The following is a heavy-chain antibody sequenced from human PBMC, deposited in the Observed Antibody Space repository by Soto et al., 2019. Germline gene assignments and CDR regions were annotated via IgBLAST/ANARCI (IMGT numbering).Heavy chain of an antibody. V-gene: IGHV3-13*05. Sequence: GGSLRLSCAASGFTLSAYDMHWVRQAEGKGLEWASALGAADDPYYLVSVKGRFTISRENAKNSLYLQMNNLRAGDTAVYYCARAYSGRLPRRADYYYAMDVWGQGTMVTVSS. CDR2: LGAADDP. CDR3: ARAYSGRLPRRADYYYAMDV. J-gene: IGHJ6*02. CDR1: GFTLSAYD. D-gene: IGHD2-15*01.